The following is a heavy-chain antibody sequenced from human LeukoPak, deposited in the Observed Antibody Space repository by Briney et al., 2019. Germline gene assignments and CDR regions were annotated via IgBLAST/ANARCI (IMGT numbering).Heavy chain of an antibody. CDR3: AREGRFNWNDAAYYYYFMDV. D-gene: IGHD1-1*01. CDR2: INPSGGST. Sequence: ASVKVSCKASGYTFTNYYIHWVRQAPGQGLEWMGIINPSGGSTNYAQKFQGRVTMTRVLSPNTVCMELSSLRSEDTAVYYCAREGRFNWNDAAYYYYFMDVWGKGTTVTVSS. CDR1: GYTFTNYY. V-gene: IGHV1-46*01. J-gene: IGHJ6*03.